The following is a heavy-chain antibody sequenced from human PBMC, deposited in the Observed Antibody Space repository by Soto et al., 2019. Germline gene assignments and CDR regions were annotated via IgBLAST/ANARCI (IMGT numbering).Heavy chain of an antibody. CDR2: IKYDGSEE. J-gene: IGHJ4*02. CDR3: VTDLNWQGH. V-gene: IGHV3-7*01. Sequence: GGSLRLSCVVSGSSFSSVWMTWVRQAPGKGLECVANIKYDGSEEYYVDSVKGRFTISRDNAKNSLYLQMNSLRDEDSAVYYCVTDLNWQGHWGQGTLVTVSS. CDR1: GSSFSSVW.